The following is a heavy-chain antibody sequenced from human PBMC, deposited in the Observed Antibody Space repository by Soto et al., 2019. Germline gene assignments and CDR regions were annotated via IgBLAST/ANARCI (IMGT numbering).Heavy chain of an antibody. CDR2: ISTHNGNT. Sequence: QVQLVQSGAEVKKPGASVKVSCKASGYTFIRYGISWVRQAPGQGLEWMGWISTHNGNTYYAQNFQGRVTMTSDTPTSTAYMELRSLRSDDTAFYYCVRDVISSAGLDPWGQGTLVTVSS. CDR1: GYTFIRYG. V-gene: IGHV1-18*01. J-gene: IGHJ5*02. CDR3: VRDVISSAGLDP.